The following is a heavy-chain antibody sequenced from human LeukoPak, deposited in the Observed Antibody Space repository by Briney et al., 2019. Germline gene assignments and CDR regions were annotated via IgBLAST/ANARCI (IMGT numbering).Heavy chain of an antibody. CDR2: IIPIFGTA. J-gene: IGHJ4*02. V-gene: IGHV1-69*05. Sequence: ASVKVSCKASGGTFSSYAISWVRQAPGQGLEWMGGIIPIFGTANYAQKFQGRVTITTDESTSTAYMELSSLRSKDTAVYYCARVGYYYDSSGYYYDYWGQGTLVTVSS. CDR3: ARVGYYYDSSGYYYDY. CDR1: GGTFSSYA. D-gene: IGHD3-22*01.